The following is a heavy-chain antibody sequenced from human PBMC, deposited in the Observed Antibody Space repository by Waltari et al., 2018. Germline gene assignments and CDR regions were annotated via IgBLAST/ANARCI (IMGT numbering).Heavy chain of an antibody. CDR1: GFRFSKYA. CDR2: ISVAGEKS. D-gene: IGHD2-2*01. V-gene: IGHV3-23*04. J-gene: IGHJ1*01. Sequence: EVQLVESGGGLVQPGGSLKLSCGVSGFRFSKYAMSWVRQAPGKGLEWVSGISVAGEKSYYADSVKGRFTISRDNSKNILFLQMNSLRAEDTAVYYCAKDQGYAGKDGDLRHWGQGSLVSVSS. CDR3: AKDQGYAGKDGDLRH.